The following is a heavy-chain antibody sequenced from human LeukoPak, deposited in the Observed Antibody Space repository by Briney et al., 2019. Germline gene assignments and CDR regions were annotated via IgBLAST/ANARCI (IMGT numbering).Heavy chain of an antibody. CDR2: ISTSGGST. CDR3: ARDPRGYSYGTWSPNWFDP. Sequence: GGSLRLSCATSGFTFSKYAMSWARQAPGKGLEWVSGISTSGGSTYYADSVKGRFTISRDNSKNTLYLQMNSLRAEDTAVYYCARDPRGYSYGTWSPNWFDPWGQGTLVTVSS. D-gene: IGHD5-18*01. CDR1: GFTFSKYA. V-gene: IGHV3-23*01. J-gene: IGHJ5*02.